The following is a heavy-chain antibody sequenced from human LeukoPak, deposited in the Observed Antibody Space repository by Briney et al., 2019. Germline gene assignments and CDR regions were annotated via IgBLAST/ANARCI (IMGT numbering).Heavy chain of an antibody. CDR2: ISYDGSNK. CDR1: GFTFSSFA. V-gene: IGHV3-30-3*01. Sequence: GGSLRLSCAASGFTFSSFAMHWVRQAPGKGLEWVAVISYDGSNKYYADSVKGRFTISRDNSKNTLYLQMNSLRAEDTAVYYCARDFAMENSGTFNSWGQGTLVTVSS. J-gene: IGHJ5*01. CDR3: ARDFAMENSGTFNS. D-gene: IGHD6-13*01.